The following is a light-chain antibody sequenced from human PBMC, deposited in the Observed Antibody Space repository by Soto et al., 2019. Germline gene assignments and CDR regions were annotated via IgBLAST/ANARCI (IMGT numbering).Light chain of an antibody. CDR3: QVWDSSSDHRVV. V-gene: IGLV3-21*02. CDR1: NIAIKS. J-gene: IGLJ2*01. Sequence: SYELTQAPSGSVAPGQTARITCGGNNIAIKSVHWYQQKPGQAPVLVVYDGGDRPSGIPERFSGSNSGNTATLTITRVEAGDEADYHCQVWDSSSDHRVVFGGGTKLTVL. CDR2: DGG.